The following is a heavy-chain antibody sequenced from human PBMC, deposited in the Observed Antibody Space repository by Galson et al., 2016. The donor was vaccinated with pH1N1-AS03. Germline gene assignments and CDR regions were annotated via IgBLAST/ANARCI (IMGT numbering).Heavy chain of an antibody. D-gene: IGHD2-15*01. CDR3: VKEDGLGGQRDY. CDR2: IQYDESYK. V-gene: IGHV3-30*02. CDR1: GFTFPGYG. Sequence: SLRLSCAASGFTFPGYGMHWVRQAPGKGLEWVAFIQYDESYKNYAGSVRGRFTISRDISRSTLFLQMNSLRIDDTAVYFCVKEDGLGGQRDYWGRGTLVTASS. J-gene: IGHJ4*02.